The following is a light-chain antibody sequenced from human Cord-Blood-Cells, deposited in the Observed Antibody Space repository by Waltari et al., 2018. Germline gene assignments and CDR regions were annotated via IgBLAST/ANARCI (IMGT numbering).Light chain of an antibody. Sequence: QSALTQPRSVSGSPGQSVTISCTGPSSDVGGYNDVSWYQQYPGKAPKLMIYDVSKRPSGVPDRFSGSKSGNTASLTISGLQAEDEADYYCCSYAGSYTYVFGTGTKVTVL. CDR3: CSYAGSYTYV. J-gene: IGLJ1*01. CDR1: SSDVGGYND. V-gene: IGLV2-11*01. CDR2: DVS.